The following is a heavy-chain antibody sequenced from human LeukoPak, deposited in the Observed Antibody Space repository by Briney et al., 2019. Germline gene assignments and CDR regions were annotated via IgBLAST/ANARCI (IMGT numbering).Heavy chain of an antibody. Sequence: SETLSLTCTVSGASINSHNWSWIRQPAGKGLEWIGRIYISGSTNYNSSLQSRVTMSVDTSKNQFSLKLTSVTAADTAVFYCARELNPGPDTYDFDYWGQGTLVTVSS. CDR1: GASINSHN. V-gene: IGHV4-4*07. J-gene: IGHJ4*02. CDR2: IYISGST. CDR3: ARELNPGPDTYDFDY. D-gene: IGHD1-14*01.